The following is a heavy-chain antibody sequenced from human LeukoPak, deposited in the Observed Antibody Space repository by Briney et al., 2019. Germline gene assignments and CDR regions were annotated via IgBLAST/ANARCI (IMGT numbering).Heavy chain of an antibody. CDR2: ITSSGNTM. V-gene: IGHV3-48*03. J-gene: IGHJ5*02. CDR1: GFTFSSYE. CDR3: ARLRSKYWFDP. D-gene: IGHD4-11*01. Sequence: QPGGSLRLSCAASGFTFSSYEMNWVRQAPGKGLEWVSFITSSGNTMCYADSVKGRFTISRDNAKNSLYLQMNSLRADDTAVYYCARLRSKYWFDPWGQGTLVTVSS.